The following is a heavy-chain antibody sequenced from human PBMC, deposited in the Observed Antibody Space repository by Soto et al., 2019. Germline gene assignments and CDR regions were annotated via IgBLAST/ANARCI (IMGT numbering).Heavy chain of an antibody. CDR2: IIPILGIA. CDR1: GGTFSSYT. D-gene: IGHD4-17*01. CDR3: ARAMGDGDLEWRFSY. Sequence: QVQLVQSGAEVKKPGSSVKVSCKASGGTFSSYTISWVRQAPGQGLEWMGRIIPILGIANYAQKFQGRVTITADKSTSTAYMELSSLRSEDTAVYYCARAMGDGDLEWRFSYCGQGTLVTVSS. V-gene: IGHV1-69*02. J-gene: IGHJ4*02.